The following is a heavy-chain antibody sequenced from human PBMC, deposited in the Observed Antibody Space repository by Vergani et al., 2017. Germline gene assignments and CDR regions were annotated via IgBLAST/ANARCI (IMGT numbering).Heavy chain of an antibody. Sequence: QVQLVQSGAEVKKPGASVKVSCKASGYSFTDYYMHWVRQAPGQGLEWVGWINPNSGGTNYAQKFQGRVTMTRDTSISTAYMELRRLRSDDTAVYYCARGEGRGWKGGYHYYGMDVWAEGTTVTVSS. CDR3: ARGEGRGWKGGYHYYGMDV. D-gene: IGHD6-19*01. V-gene: IGHV1-2*02. CDR2: INPNSGGT. J-gene: IGHJ6*04. CDR1: GYSFTDYY.